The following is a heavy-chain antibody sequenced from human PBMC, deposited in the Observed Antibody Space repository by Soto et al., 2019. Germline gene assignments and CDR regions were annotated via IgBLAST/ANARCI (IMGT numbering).Heavy chain of an antibody. CDR2: IMPVFATP. D-gene: IGHD3-3*02. CDR3: ARDKDRQQLGGNYYYTLDV. Sequence: QVQLMQSGAEVKKPGSSVKVSCKASGGTFSTSAISWVRQAPGEGLEWVGGIMPVFATPDYAQKFQGRVTRSADESTTTAYLELTSLTTADTAVYYCARDKDRQQLGGNYYYTLDVWGQGTAITVSS. CDR1: GGTFSTSA. J-gene: IGHJ6*02. V-gene: IGHV1-69*12.